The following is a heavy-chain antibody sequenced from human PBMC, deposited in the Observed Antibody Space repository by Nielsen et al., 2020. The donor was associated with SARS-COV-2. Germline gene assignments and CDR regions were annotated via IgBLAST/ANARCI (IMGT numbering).Heavy chain of an antibody. V-gene: IGHV3-9*01. CDR1: GFTFDDYA. CDR3: TRGGKRENEGYTYGRYDY. D-gene: IGHD5-18*01. CDR2: ISWNSGSI. Sequence: GGSLRLSCAASGFTFDDYAMHWVRQAPGKGLEWVSGISWNSGSIGYADSVKGRFTVSRDNARNSLYLQMNSLRGEDTAVYFCTRGGKRENEGYTYGRYDYWGQGTLVTVSS. J-gene: IGHJ4*02.